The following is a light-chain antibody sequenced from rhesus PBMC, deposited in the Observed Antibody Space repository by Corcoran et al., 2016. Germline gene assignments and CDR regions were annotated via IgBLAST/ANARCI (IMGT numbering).Light chain of an antibody. J-gene: IGKJ2*01. CDR1: QGISSY. CDR2: AAS. Sequence: DIQMTQSPSSLSASVGDRVTLTCRASQGISSYLAWYQQKPGKAPKLLIHAASNLQSGVPSRFSGSGSGTDFTLTISSMQPEDFATYYCQQHNTYPDSFGQGTKVEIK. CDR3: QQHNTYPDS. V-gene: IGKV1-25*01.